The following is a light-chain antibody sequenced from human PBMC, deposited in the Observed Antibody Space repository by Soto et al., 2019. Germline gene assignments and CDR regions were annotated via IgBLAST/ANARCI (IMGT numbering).Light chain of an antibody. V-gene: IGLV2-14*01. CDR3: SSYTSSSIYV. J-gene: IGLJ1*01. CDR2: DVI. CDR1: SSDVCGYNY. Sequence: QSVLTQPASVSGSPGQSITISCTGTSSDVCGYNYVSWYQQHPGKAPKLMIYDVINRPSGVSNRFSGSKSGNTASLTISALQAEDEADYYSSSYTSSSIYVFGTGTKVTVL.